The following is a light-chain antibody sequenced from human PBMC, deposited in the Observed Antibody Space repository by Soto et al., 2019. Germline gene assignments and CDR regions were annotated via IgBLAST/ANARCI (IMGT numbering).Light chain of an antibody. CDR1: SSDVGGYDY. Sequence: QSALTQPPSASGSPGQSVTISCTGTSSDVGGYDYVSWYQQHPGKAPKLMIYEVSKRPSGVPDRFSGSKSGNTASLTVSGLQAEDEADYYCSSHAGNNNWVFGGGTQLTVL. J-gene: IGLJ3*02. CDR3: SSHAGNNNWV. V-gene: IGLV2-8*01. CDR2: EVS.